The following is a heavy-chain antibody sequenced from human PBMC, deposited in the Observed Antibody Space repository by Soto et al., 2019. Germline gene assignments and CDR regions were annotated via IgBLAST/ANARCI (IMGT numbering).Heavy chain of an antibody. J-gene: IGHJ5*02. V-gene: IGHV4-31*03. CDR1: GGSISSGGYY. CDR2: IYYSGST. Sequence: QVQLQESGPGLVKPSQTLSLTCTVSGGSISSGGYYWSWIRQHPGKGLEWIGYIYYSGSTYYNPSPKSRVTISVDTSKNQFSLKLSSVTAADTAVYYCARSYCSSTSCSKDPWGQGTLVTVSS. D-gene: IGHD2-2*01. CDR3: ARSYCSSTSCSKDP.